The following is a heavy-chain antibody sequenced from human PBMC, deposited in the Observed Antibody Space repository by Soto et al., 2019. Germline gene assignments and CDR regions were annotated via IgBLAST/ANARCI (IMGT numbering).Heavy chain of an antibody. CDR3: AKEGTHSSSWYGGGPY. J-gene: IGHJ4*02. V-gene: IGHV3-30*18. CDR2: ISYDGSNR. Sequence: HPGGSLRLSCAASGFTFSSYGMHWVRQAPGKGLEWVAVISYDGSNRYYADSVKGRFTISRDNSKNTLYLQMNSLRAEDTAVYYCAKEGTHSSSWYGGGPYWGQGTLVTVSS. D-gene: IGHD6-13*01. CDR1: GFTFSSYG.